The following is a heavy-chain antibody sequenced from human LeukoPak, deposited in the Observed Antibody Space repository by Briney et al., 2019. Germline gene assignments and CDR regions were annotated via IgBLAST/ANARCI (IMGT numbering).Heavy chain of an antibody. J-gene: IGHJ4*02. CDR1: GFTFSSYG. V-gene: IGHV3-30*19. CDR3: ARGLRIAVAGNIDY. CDR2: ISYDGPNK. D-gene: IGHD6-19*01. Sequence: GGSLRLSCAASGFTFSSYGMHWVRQAPGKGLEWVAAISYDGPNKNYADSVKGRFTISRDNSKNTLYPQMNSLRAEDTAVYYCARGLRIAVAGNIDYWGQGTLVTVSS.